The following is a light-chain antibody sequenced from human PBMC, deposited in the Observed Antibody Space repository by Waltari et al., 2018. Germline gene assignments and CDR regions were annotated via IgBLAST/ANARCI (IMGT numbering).Light chain of an antibody. J-gene: IGLJ6*01. CDR2: KDN. CDR3: QSTDDRYNDV. Sequence: VFTQPHSVSGSPGQTVTISCTRSSGLIDSEYVKWYQQRPGSAPSTVIYKDNQRPSGVPDRFSGSIDRSSNSASLAISGLKSEDEADYYCQSTDDRYNDVFGSGTRLTVL. CDR1: SGLIDSEY. V-gene: IGLV6-57*03.